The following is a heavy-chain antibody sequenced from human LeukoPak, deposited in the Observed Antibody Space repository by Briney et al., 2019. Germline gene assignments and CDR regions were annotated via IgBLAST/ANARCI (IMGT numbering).Heavy chain of an antibody. V-gene: IGHV3-23*01. CDR1: GFTFSSYW. CDR2: ISGSGGST. J-gene: IGHJ4*02. Sequence: GGSLRLSCAASGFTFSSYWMHWVRQAPGKGLEWVSAISGSGGSTYYADSVKGRFTISRDNSKNTLYLQMNSLRAEDTAVYYCAKDRRYDILTGYPDYWGQGTLVTVSS. D-gene: IGHD3-9*01. CDR3: AKDRRYDILTGYPDY.